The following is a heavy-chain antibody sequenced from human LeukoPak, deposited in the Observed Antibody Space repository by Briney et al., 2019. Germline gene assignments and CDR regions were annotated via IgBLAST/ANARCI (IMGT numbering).Heavy chain of an antibody. J-gene: IGHJ1*01. CDR1: GGSISTYY. CDR3: ARGGAARLHFQN. D-gene: IGHD6-6*01. Sequence: SETLSLTCTVSGGSISTYYWNWIRQPPGKGLEWIEYIYHSGSTNYNPSLQSRVTISVDTSKNQFSLNLNSVTAADTAVYYCARGGAARLHFQNWGQGTLVTVSS. V-gene: IGHV4-59*01. CDR2: IYHSGST.